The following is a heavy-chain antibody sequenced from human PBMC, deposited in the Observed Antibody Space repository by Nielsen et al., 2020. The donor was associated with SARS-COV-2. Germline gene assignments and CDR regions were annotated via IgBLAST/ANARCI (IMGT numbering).Heavy chain of an antibody. Sequence: ASVKVSCKASALRFTNYFINWVRQAPGQGLEWMGWISPYNGNTNYAQQFQGRVTMTTDTSTSTAYMELRGLRSDDTAVYFCARQQLDYDPWGQGTLVTVSS. CDR3: ARQQLDYDP. V-gene: IGHV1-18*04. D-gene: IGHD6-13*01. CDR1: ALRFTNYF. J-gene: IGHJ5*02. CDR2: ISPYNGNT.